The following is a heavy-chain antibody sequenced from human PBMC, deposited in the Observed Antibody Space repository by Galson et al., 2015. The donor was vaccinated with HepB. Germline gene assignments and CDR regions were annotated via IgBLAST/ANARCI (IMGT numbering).Heavy chain of an antibody. D-gene: IGHD6-13*01. CDR3: ARIFGDSSSWYSGDFDY. CDR1: GYIFVNYW. V-gene: IGHV5-10-1*01. J-gene: IGHJ4*02. Sequence: QSGAEVKKPGESLRISCKVSGYIFVNYWISWVRQMPGKGLEWMGRIDPSDSYTNYNPSFQGHVTMSTDKSTSTAYLQWSGLKASDTAIYYCARIFGDSSSWYSGDFDYWGQGTLVTVSS. CDR2: IDPSDSYT.